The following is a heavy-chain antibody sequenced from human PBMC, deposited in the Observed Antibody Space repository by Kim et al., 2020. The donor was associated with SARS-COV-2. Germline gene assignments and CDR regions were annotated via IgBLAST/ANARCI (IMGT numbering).Heavy chain of an antibody. J-gene: IGHJ5*02. V-gene: IGHV4-39*01. CDR1: GGSISSSSYY. Sequence: SETLSLTCTVSGGSISSSSYYWGWIRQPPGKGLEWIGSIYYSGSTYYNPSLKSRVTISVDTSKNQFSLKLSSVTAADTAVYYCARRIAVAPGSWFDPWGQGTLVTVSS. CDR3: ARRIAVAPGSWFDP. CDR2: IYYSGST. D-gene: IGHD6-19*01.